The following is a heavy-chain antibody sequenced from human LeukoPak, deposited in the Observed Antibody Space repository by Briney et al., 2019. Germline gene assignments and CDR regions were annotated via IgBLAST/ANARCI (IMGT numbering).Heavy chain of an antibody. CDR1: EYTFPRYH. V-gene: IGHV1-2*02. J-gene: IGHJ4*02. Sequence: SVKVSCQASEYTFPRYHMHCARQAPGPGLECLGWINPNSGGTNYPQKSQGSATMTRDTSISTAYMELSRLRSDDTAVYYCARDPNFAEDYWGQGTLVTVSS. D-gene: IGHD1-1*01. CDR3: ARDPNFAEDY. CDR2: INPNSGGT.